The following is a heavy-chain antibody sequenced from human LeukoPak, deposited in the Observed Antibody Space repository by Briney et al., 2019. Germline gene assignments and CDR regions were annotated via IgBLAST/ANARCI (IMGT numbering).Heavy chain of an antibody. J-gene: IGHJ4*02. D-gene: IGHD3-22*01. V-gene: IGHV1-18*01. Sequence: AASVKVSCKASGYTFTSYGISWVRQAPGQGLEWMGWISAYNGNTNYAQKLQGRVTMTTDTSTSTAYMELRSLRSDDTAVYYCATGLSSGYRLYFDYWGQGTLVTVSS. CDR2: ISAYNGNT. CDR3: ATGLSSGYRLYFDY. CDR1: GYTFTSYG.